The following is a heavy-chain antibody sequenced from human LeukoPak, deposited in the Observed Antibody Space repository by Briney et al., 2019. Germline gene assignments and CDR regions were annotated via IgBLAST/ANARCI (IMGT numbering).Heavy chain of an antibody. D-gene: IGHD6-19*01. CDR3: ARDRLVSSSGWYDSRYFDL. V-gene: IGHV3-33*08. Sequence: PGRSLRLSCAASGFTFSSYGMHWVRQAPGKGLEWVAVIWYDGSNKYYADSVKGRFTISRDNSKNTLYLQMNSLRAEDTAVYYCARDRLVSSSGWYDSRYFDLWGRGTLVTVSS. CDR2: IWYDGSNK. J-gene: IGHJ2*01. CDR1: GFTFSSYG.